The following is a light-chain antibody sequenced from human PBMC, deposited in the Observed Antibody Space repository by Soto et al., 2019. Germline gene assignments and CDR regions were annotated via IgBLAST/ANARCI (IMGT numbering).Light chain of an antibody. Sequence: QSVLTPPASVSGAPGQSITISCTGTSSDVGGYNYVSWYQQHPGKAPKLMIYDVSNRPSGVSNRFSGSKSGNTASLTISGLQAEDEADYYCSSYTSSSTHYVFGTGTKVTVL. V-gene: IGLV2-14*01. CDR2: DVS. CDR1: SSDVGGYNY. J-gene: IGLJ1*01. CDR3: SSYTSSSTHYV.